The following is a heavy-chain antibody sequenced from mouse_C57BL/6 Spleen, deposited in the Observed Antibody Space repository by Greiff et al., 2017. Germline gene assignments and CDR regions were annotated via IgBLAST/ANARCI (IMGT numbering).Heavy chain of an antibody. Sequence: QVQLQQPGAELVKPGASVKLSCKASGYTFTSYWMHWVKQRPGQGLEWIGMIHPNSGSTNYNEKFKSKATLTVDKSSSTAYMQLSSLTSEDSAVYYCARWIYYYGSSYFDYWGQGTTLTVSS. CDR3: ARWIYYYGSSYFDY. CDR2: IHPNSGST. CDR1: GYTFTSYW. D-gene: IGHD1-1*01. V-gene: IGHV1-64*01. J-gene: IGHJ2*01.